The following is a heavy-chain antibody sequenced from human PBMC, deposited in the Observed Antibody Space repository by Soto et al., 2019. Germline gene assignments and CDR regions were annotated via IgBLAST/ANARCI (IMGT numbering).Heavy chain of an antibody. CDR1: GGTFSSYT. J-gene: IGHJ5*02. CDR2: IIPILGIA. Sequence: GASVKVSCKASGGTFSSYTISWVRQAPGQGLEWMGRIIPILGIANYAQKFQGRVTITADKSTSTAYMELSSLRSEDTAVYYCARERPRDIVVVPAATTNWFDPWGQGTLVTGLL. CDR3: ARERPRDIVVVPAATTNWFDP. V-gene: IGHV1-69*04. D-gene: IGHD2-2*01.